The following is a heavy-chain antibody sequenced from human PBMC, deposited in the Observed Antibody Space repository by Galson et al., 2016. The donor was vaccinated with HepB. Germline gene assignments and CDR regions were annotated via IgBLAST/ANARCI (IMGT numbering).Heavy chain of an antibody. CDR1: RFAFTNYG. D-gene: IGHD1-1*01. Sequence: SLRLSCAASRFAFTNYGMHWVRQAPGKGLEWVAFIWFDGSREYYGDSVRGRFTISKDDSDNTVYLQMNNLRIEDTAIYFCARVPPPKGNCREHEGFFDYWGQGSLVTVSS. J-gene: IGHJ4*02. CDR2: IWFDGSRE. V-gene: IGHV3-33*08. CDR3: ARVPPPKGNCREHEGFFDY.